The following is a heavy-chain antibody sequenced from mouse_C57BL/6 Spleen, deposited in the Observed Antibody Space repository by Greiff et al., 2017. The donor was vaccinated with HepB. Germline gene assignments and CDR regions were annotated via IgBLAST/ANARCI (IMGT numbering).Heavy chain of an antibody. CDR3: ARTLLLRGYFDV. V-gene: IGHV5-4*03. Sequence: DVKLVESGGGLVKPGGSLKLSCAASGFTFSSYAMSWVRQTPEKRLEWVATISDGGSYTYYPDNVKGRFTISRDNAKNNLYLQMSHLKSEDTAMYYCARTLLLRGYFDVWGTGTTVTVSS. J-gene: IGHJ1*03. CDR1: GFTFSSYA. D-gene: IGHD1-1*01. CDR2: ISDGGSYT.